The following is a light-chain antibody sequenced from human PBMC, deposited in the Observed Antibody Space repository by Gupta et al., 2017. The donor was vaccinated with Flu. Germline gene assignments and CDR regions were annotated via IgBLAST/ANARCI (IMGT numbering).Light chain of an antibody. CDR3: CSYASRSTFMV. Sequence: QSALTQPASMSGSLGHSITISSPGTSSDVRRHNFDSWCQQHPGKDPKVMVYEGSKRPSGAANRFSGSKSGNTASLIISGLQAEDEANYYCCSYASRSTFMVLGGGTKVTVL. CDR1: SSDVRRHNF. J-gene: IGLJ2*01. V-gene: IGLV2-23*01. CDR2: EGS.